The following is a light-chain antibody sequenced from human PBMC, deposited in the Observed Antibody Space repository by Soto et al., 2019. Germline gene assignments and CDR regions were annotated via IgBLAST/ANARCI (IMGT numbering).Light chain of an antibody. J-gene: IGKJ4*01. CDR3: QQSYSTPPS. Sequence: DIQMAQYPSSLSASVGDRVTITCRASQSISSYLNWYQQKPGKAPKLLIYAASSLQSGVPSRFSGSGSGTDVTLTISSLQPEDFATYYCQQSYSTPPSFGGGTKVEIK. CDR1: QSISSY. V-gene: IGKV1-39*01. CDR2: AAS.